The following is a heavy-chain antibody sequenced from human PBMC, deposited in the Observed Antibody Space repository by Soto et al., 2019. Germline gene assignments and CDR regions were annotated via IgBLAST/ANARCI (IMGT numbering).Heavy chain of an antibody. D-gene: IGHD6-19*01. CDR2: IIPIFGTA. J-gene: IGHJ6*02. CDR3: ARDGPKQWPAYYYYYGMDV. Sequence: QVQLVQSGAEVKKPGSSVKVSCKASGGTFSSYAISWVRQAPGQGLEWMGGIIPIFGTANYAQKFQGRVTITADESTSTAYMELSSLRSEDTAVYYCARDGPKQWPAYYYYYGMDVWGQGTTVTVSS. V-gene: IGHV1-69*01. CDR1: GGTFSSYA.